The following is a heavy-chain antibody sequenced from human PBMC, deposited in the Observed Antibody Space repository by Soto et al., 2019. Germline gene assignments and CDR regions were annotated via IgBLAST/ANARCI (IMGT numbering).Heavy chain of an antibody. CDR1: SGSISSRNW. Sequence: QVQLQESGPGLVKPSGTLSLTCVVSSGSISSRNWWSWVCQPPGKGLEWIGEIYHSGSTNYNPSLKSRVTISVDKSKNQFSLKLSSVTAADTAVYYCARDPGDGSGWSDWGQGTLVTVSS. D-gene: IGHD6-19*01. J-gene: IGHJ4*02. V-gene: IGHV4-4*02. CDR2: IYHSGST. CDR3: ARDPGDGSGWSD.